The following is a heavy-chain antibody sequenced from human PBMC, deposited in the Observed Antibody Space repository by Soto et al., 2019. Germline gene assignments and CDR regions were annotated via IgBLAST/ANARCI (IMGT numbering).Heavy chain of an antibody. V-gene: IGHV5-51*01. Sequence: PGESLKISCKGSGYNFAGYWIAWVRQMPGKGLELMGIIYPSDSDTRYRPSFQGQVTISADKSISSAYLQCSSLRASDTSMYYCARGGVSTSTFHYWVKGTQVTVSS. J-gene: IGHJ4*02. CDR2: IYPSDSDT. D-gene: IGHD3-3*01. CDR3: ARGGVSTSTFHY. CDR1: GYNFAGYW.